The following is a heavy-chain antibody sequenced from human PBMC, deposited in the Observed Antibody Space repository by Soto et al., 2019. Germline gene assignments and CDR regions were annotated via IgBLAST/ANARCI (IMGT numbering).Heavy chain of an antibody. CDR2: IYYSGST. V-gene: IGHV4-39*01. CDR1: GGSISSSSYY. D-gene: IGHD1-26*01. CDR3: AVSGSYIYYFDY. J-gene: IGHJ4*02. Sequence: SETLSLTCTVSGGSISSSSYYWGWIRQPPGKGLEWIGSIYYSGSTYYNPSLKSRVTISVDTSKNQFSLKLSSVTAADTAVYYCAVSGSYIYYFDYWGQGTLVTVSS.